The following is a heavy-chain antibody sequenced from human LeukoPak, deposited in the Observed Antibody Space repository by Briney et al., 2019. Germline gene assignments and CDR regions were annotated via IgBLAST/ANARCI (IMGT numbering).Heavy chain of an antibody. CDR1: GGTFSSYA. CDR2: IIPIFGTA. V-gene: IGHV1-69*01. J-gene: IGHJ6*03. CDR3: ARVRSYYGSGSYFGSLYYMDV. D-gene: IGHD3-10*01. Sequence: SVKVSCKASGGTFSSYAISWVRQAPGQGLDWMGGIIPIFGTANYAQKFQGRVTITADESTSTAYMELSSLRSEDTAVYYCARVRSYYGSGSYFGSLYYMDVWGKGTTVTVSS.